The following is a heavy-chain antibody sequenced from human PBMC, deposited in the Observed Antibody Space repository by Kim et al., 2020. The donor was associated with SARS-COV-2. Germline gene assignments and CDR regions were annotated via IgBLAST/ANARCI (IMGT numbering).Heavy chain of an antibody. CDR1: GYTFTSYD. D-gene: IGHD3-16*02. CDR3: ARGWGITFGGVIDQPFDY. CDR2: MNPNSGNT. V-gene: IGHV1-8*01. J-gene: IGHJ4*02. Sequence: ASVKVSCKASGYTFTSYDINWVRQATGQGLEWMGWMNPNSGNTGYAQKFQGRVTMTRNTSISTAYMELSSLRSEDTAVYYCARGWGITFGGVIDQPFDYWGQGTLVTVSS.